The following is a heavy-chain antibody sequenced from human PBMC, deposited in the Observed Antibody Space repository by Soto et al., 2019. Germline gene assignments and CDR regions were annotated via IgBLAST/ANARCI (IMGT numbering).Heavy chain of an antibody. Sequence: QVQLQESGPGLVKPSETLSLTCTVSGGSVSSGSYYWSWIRQPPGKGLEWIGYIYYSGSTNYKPSLKSRVPISVDTSKNQFSLKLSSVTAADTGVYYCARDGSSPFDYWGQGTLVTVSS. CDR1: GGSVSSGSYY. CDR2: IYYSGST. D-gene: IGHD6-13*01. V-gene: IGHV4-61*01. J-gene: IGHJ4*02. CDR3: ARDGSSPFDY.